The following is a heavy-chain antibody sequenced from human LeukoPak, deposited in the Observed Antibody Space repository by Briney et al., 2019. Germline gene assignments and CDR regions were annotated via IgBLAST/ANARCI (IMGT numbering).Heavy chain of an antibody. CDR2: MYNSGST. V-gene: IGHV4-38-2*01. D-gene: IGHD2-2*01. CDR3: ARHVYGRHQLQAYHFDY. J-gene: IGHJ4*02. CDR1: GYSISSGHY. Sequence: PSETLSLTCDVSGYSISSGHYWGWIRQSPGKGLEWIASMYNSGSTYFKSSLKSRVTISLDTPENQFSLTLNSVTAADTAVYYCARHVYGRHQLQAYHFDYWGQGILVTVSS.